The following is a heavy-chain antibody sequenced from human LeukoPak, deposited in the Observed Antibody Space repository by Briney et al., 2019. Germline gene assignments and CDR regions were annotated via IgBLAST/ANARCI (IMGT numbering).Heavy chain of an antibody. CDR1: GGSISSYY. CDR2: IYYSGST. D-gene: IGHD3-22*01. CDR3: ARGGLGFYYDSSGYYYH. Sequence: SETLSLTCTVSGGSISSYYWSWIRQPAGKGLEWIGSIYYSGSTYYNPSLKSRVTISVDTSKNQFSLKLSSVTAADTAVYYCARGGLGFYYDSSGYYYHWGQGTLVTVSS. V-gene: IGHV4-59*08. J-gene: IGHJ5*02.